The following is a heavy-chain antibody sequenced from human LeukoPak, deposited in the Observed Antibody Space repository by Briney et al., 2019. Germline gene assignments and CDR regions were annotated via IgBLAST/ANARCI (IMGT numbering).Heavy chain of an antibody. Sequence: ASVKVSCEASGYTFTAYYMHWVRQAPGQGLEWMGWINPNTGGTNYAQKFQGRVTMTRDTSISTAYVELSWLRSDDTAVYYCARDDNFQFDSWGQGTLVTVSS. CDR2: INPNTGGT. J-gene: IGHJ4*02. D-gene: IGHD1-1*01. V-gene: IGHV1-2*02. CDR1: GYTFTAYY. CDR3: ARDDNFQFDS.